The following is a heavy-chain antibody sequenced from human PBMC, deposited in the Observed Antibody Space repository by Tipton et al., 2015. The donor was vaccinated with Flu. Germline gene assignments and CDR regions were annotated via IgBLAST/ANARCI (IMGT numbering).Heavy chain of an antibody. D-gene: IGHD1-26*01. CDR2: IYYTGSA. V-gene: IGHV4-59*08. CDR3: AKHTAGRSMGDFAY. J-gene: IGHJ4*02. CDR1: GGFITNYY. Sequence: LSCTVSGGFITNYYWSWIRQPPGKGLEFIGYIYYTGSASYNPSLYSRVTMSVDTSKNQFSLKVTSVTAADTAVYYCAKHTAGRSMGDFAYWGQGILVTVSS.